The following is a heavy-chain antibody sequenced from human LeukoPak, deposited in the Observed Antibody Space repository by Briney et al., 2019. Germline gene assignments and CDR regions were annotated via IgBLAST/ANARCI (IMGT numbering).Heavy chain of an antibody. CDR2: ISGSGGST. D-gene: IGHD3-16*01. J-gene: IGHJ4*02. CDR1: GFTFSSYA. Sequence: PGGSLRLSCAASGFTFSSYAMSWVRQAPGKGLEWVSAISGSGGSTYYADSVEGRFTISRDNSKNTLYLQMNSLRAEDTAVYYCAKLPVLHAQARYFDYWGQGTLVTVSS. CDR3: AKLPVLHAQARYFDY. V-gene: IGHV3-23*01.